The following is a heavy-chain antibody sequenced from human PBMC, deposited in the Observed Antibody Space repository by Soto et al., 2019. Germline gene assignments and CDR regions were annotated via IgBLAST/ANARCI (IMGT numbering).Heavy chain of an antibody. CDR1: GGSNSSYY. V-gene: IGHV4-59*01. Sequence: SETLPLTCTDSGGSNSSYYWIWIRQPPGKGLEWIGYIYYSGSTNYNPSLKSRVTISVDTSKNQFSLKLSSVTAADTAVYYCARAYSSRSTWFDPWGQGTLVTVS. D-gene: IGHD6-13*01. J-gene: IGHJ5*02. CDR3: ARAYSSRSTWFDP. CDR2: IYYSGST.